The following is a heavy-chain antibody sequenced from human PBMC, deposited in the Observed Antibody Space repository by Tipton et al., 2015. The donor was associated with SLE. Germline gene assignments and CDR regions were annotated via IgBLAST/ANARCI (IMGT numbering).Heavy chain of an antibody. D-gene: IGHD3-22*01. CDR1: GGSISSSYY. CDR3: ARSSSGYYVDY. CDR2: IYYSGST. V-gene: IGHV4-59*08. J-gene: IGHJ4*02. Sequence: TLSLTCTVSGGSISSSYYWSWIRQPPGKGLEWIGYIYYSGSTNYNPSLKSRVTISVDTSKNQFSLRLSSVTAADTAVYYCARSSSGYYVDYWGQGTLVTVSS.